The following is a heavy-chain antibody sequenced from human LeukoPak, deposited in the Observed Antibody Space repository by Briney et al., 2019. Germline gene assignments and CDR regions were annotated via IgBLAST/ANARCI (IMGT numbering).Heavy chain of an antibody. CDR1: GFAFSNYA. Sequence: GGSLRLSCAASGFAFSNYAMSWVRQAPGKGLEWVSSISSSSSYIYYADSVKGRFTISRDSAKNSLYLQMNSLRAEDTAVYYCARDLGDYYGMDVWGQGTTVTVSS. CDR2: ISSSSSYI. D-gene: IGHD3-10*01. CDR3: ARDLGDYYGMDV. V-gene: IGHV3-21*01. J-gene: IGHJ6*02.